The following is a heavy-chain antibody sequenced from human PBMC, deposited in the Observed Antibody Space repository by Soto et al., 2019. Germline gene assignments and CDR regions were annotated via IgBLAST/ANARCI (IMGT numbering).Heavy chain of an antibody. CDR3: ARAVAVPADFDY. CDR1: GYTFTGYA. V-gene: IGHV1-3*05. D-gene: IGHD6-19*01. J-gene: IGHJ4*02. CDR2: INAGNGNT. Sequence: QVQLVQSGAEEKKPGASVKVSCKASGYTFTGYAMHWVRQAPGQRLEWMGWINAGNGNTKYSQKLQGRVTITRDTSASTAYMELSRLRSEDTAVYYCARAVAVPADFDYWGQRTLVTVSS.